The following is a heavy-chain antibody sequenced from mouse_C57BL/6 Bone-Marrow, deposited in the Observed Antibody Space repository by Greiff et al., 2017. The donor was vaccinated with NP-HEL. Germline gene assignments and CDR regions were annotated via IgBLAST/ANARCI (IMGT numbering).Heavy chain of an antibody. J-gene: IGHJ3*01. CDR3: ARHDSFAY. D-gene: IGHD2-4*01. CDR2: IDPNSGGT. Sequence: QRPGQGLEWIGRIDPNSGGTKYNEKFKSKATLTVDKPSSTAYMQLSSLTSEDSAVYYCARHDSFAYWGQGTLVTVSA. V-gene: IGHV1-72*01.